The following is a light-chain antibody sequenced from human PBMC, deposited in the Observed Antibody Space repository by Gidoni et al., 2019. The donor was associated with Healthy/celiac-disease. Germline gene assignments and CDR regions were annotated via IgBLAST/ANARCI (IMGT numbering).Light chain of an antibody. CDR3: QQYNNWPPWT. V-gene: IGKV3-15*01. CDR2: GAS. Sequence: PGERATLSCRASQSVSSNLAWYQQKPGQAPRLLIYGASTRATGIPARFSGSGSGTEFTLTISSLQSEDFAVYYCQQYNNWPPWTFGQGTKVEIK. CDR1: QSVSSN. J-gene: IGKJ1*01.